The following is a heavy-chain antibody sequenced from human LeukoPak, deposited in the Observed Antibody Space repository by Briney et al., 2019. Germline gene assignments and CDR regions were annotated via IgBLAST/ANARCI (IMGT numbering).Heavy chain of an antibody. J-gene: IGHJ4*02. V-gene: IGHV3-7*01. D-gene: IGHD3-9*01. CDR3: ARDALRYFDWLLSYFFDS. CDR1: GFTFSSYW. Sequence: GGSLRLSCAASGFTFSSYWMSWVRQAPGKGLQWVANIKQDGSEKYYVDSVKGRFTISRDNAKNSLCLQMNTLRAEDTAVYYCARDALRYFDWLLSYFFDSWGQGTLVTVSS. CDR2: IKQDGSEK.